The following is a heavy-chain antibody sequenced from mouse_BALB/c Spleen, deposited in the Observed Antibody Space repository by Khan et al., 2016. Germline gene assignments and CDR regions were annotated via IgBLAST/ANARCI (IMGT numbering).Heavy chain of an antibody. D-gene: IGHD2-4*01. J-gene: IGHJ2*01. CDR2: FYPGSGSI. CDR3: ARHEGRTMITTVYFDY. Sequence: QMQLKQSGAELVKPGASVKLSCKASGYTFTEYIIHWVKQRSGQGLEWIGWFYPGSGSIKYNEKFKDKATLTADKSSSTVYMELSRLTSEDSAVYFCARHEGRTMITTVYFDYWGQGTTLTVSS. CDR1: GYTFTEYI. V-gene: IGHV1-62-2*01.